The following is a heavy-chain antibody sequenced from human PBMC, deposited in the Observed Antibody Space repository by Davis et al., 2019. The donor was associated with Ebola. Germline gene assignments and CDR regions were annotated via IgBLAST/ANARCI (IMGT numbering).Heavy chain of an antibody. CDR2: IYYSGST. Sequence: SETLSLTCTVSGGSISSYYWSWIRQPPGKGLEWTGHIYYSGSTNYNPSLKSRVTISVDTSKNQFSLKLSSVTAADTAVYYCARVGGRIPSTYYYYYYGMEVWGQGTTVTVSS. CDR3: ARVGGRIPSTYYYYYYGMEV. D-gene: IGHD2-2*01. J-gene: IGHJ6*02. V-gene: IGHV4-59*01. CDR1: GGSISSYY.